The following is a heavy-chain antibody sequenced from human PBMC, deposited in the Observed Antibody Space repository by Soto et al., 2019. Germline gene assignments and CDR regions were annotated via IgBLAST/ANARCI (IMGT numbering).Heavy chain of an antibody. J-gene: IGHJ4*02. CDR1: GFTVSSNY. CDR3: ARDLFLQGYYGSGNYYALDY. V-gene: IGHV3-53*01. Sequence: EVQLVESGGGLIQPGGSLRLSCAASGFTVSSNYMSWVRQAPGKGLEWVSSISGSGTTTYYADSVQGRFTISRDNSRHTLYLEMNSLRAEDTAVCYCARDLFLQGYYGSGNYYALDYWGQGTLVPVSS. CDR2: SGSGTTT. D-gene: IGHD3-10*01.